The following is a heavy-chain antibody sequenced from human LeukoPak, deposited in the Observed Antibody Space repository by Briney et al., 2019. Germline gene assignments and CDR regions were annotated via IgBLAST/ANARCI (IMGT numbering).Heavy chain of an antibody. Sequence: AGGSLRLSCGASGFTFSTHGMIWVRQAPGKGLEWVSYISPRSATIYYADSVKGRFTISRDDARNSLFLQMDSLTAEDTAVYYCARDSPGYGAYVSWGQGTLVSVSS. CDR2: ISPRSATI. D-gene: IGHD5-12*01. V-gene: IGHV3-48*01. J-gene: IGHJ1*01. CDR1: GFTFSTHG. CDR3: ARDSPGYGAYVS.